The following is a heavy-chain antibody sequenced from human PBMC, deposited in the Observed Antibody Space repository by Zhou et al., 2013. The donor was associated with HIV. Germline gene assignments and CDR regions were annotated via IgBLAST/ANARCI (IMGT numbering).Heavy chain of an antibody. CDR2: ISGYNGNT. CDR1: GYTFTSYG. V-gene: IGHV1-18*01. D-gene: IGHD3-9*01. J-gene: IGHJ4*02. CDR3: AGHVLRYFDSQTYFDY. Sequence: QVQLVQSGAEAKKPGASVKVSCKTSGYTFTSYGISWVRQAPGQGLEWMGWISGYNGNTNYAQNFQGRVTMTTDTSTSTAYMEVRSLRSDDTAVYYCAGHVLRYFDSQTYFDYWGQGTLVTVSS.